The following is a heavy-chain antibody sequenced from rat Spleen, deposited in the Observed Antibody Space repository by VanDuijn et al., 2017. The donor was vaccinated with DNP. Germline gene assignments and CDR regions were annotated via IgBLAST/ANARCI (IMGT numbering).Heavy chain of an antibody. CDR3: AREKNCYDCSYSYYFDY. Sequence: EVQLVESGGGLVQPGRSLKLSCAASGFTFSDYAMAWVRQVPGKGLEWIASITSSGGTTYYPDSVKGRFTISRDNAKSTLYLQMNSVRSEDTATYYCAREKNCYDCSYSYYFDYWGQGVMVTVSS. J-gene: IGHJ2*01. CDR2: ITSSGGTT. CDR1: GFTFSDYA. V-gene: IGHV5S23*01. D-gene: IGHD1-12*02.